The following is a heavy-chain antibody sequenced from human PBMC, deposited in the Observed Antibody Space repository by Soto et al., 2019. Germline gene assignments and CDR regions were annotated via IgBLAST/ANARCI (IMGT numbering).Heavy chain of an antibody. CDR3: ARVMDYDILTGYYGAFDI. CDR1: GFTFSDYY. D-gene: IGHD3-9*01. CDR2: ISSSGSTI. Sequence: PGGSLRLSCAASGFTFSDYYMSWIRQAPGKGLEWVSYISSSGSTIYYADSVKGRFTISRDNAKNSLYLQMNSLRAEDTAVYYCARVMDYDILTGYYGAFDIWGQGTMVTVSS. J-gene: IGHJ3*02. V-gene: IGHV3-11*01.